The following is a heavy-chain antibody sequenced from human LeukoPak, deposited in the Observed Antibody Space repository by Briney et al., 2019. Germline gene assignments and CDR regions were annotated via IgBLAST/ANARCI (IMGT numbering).Heavy chain of an antibody. Sequence: GRSLRLSCAASGFTLDDYAMHWVRPAPGKGLEWVSGISWNSGSIGYADSVKGRSTISRDNAKNSLYLQMNSLRAEDTAVYYCASPPLAVAGTFYGWGQGTMVTVSS. V-gene: IGHV3-9*01. D-gene: IGHD6-19*01. J-gene: IGHJ3*01. CDR1: GFTLDDYA. CDR3: ASPPLAVAGTFYG. CDR2: ISWNSGSI.